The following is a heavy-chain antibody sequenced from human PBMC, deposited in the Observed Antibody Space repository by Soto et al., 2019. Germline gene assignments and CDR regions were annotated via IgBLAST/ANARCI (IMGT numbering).Heavy chain of an antibody. CDR1: GFSFSIYA. CDR3: AKDRERDAWYEDY. CDR2: ISGSDGST. D-gene: IGHD6-13*01. V-gene: IGHV3-23*01. J-gene: IGHJ4*02. Sequence: GGSLRLSCVASGFSFSIYAMSWVRHAPGKGLEWVSVISGSDGSTYYADSVKGRFTISRDNSKNTLYLQMNSLRAEDTAVYYCAKDRERDAWYEDYWGQGTLVTVSS.